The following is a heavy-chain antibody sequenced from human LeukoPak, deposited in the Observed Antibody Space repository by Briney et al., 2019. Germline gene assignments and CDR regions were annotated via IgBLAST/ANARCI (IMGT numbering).Heavy chain of an antibody. CDR1: GFTFSSYA. J-gene: IGHJ4*02. V-gene: IGHV3-30*04. CDR2: ISYDEGSNK. CDR3: ARESGGNTPYYFDY. D-gene: IGHD2-2*02. Sequence: GGSLRLSRAASGFTFSSYALHWVRQAPGKGLEWVAVISYDEGSNKYYADSVKGRFTISRDNSKNTLYLQMNSLRTEDTAVYYCARESGGNTPYYFDYWGQGTLVTVSS.